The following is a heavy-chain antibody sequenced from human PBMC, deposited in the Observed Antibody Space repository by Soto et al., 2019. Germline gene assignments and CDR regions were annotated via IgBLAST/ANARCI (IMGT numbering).Heavy chain of an antibody. V-gene: IGHV1-69*12. J-gene: IGHJ6*02. CDR2: IIPIFGTA. CDR3: ARDRDWNDPPSSYGMDV. D-gene: IGHD1-1*01. Sequence: QVQLVQSGAEVKKPGSSVKVSCKASGGTFSSYAISWVRQAPGQGLEWMGGIIPIFGTANYAQKFQGRVTITADESTSTAYMELSSLRSEDTAVYYCARDRDWNDPPSSYGMDVWGQGTTVTVSS. CDR1: GGTFSSYA.